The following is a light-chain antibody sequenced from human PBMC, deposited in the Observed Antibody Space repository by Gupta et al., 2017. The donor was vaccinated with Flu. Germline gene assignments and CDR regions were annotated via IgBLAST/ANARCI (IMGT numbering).Light chain of an antibody. V-gene: IGKV2-28*01. CDR3: MQALQTPLT. Sequence: DIVMTQSPVSLPVTPGEPASISCRSSQSLLHSNGYKYLDWYLQKPGQSPQLLIYLGSNRASGVPDRFSGSGSDTDFTLKISRVEAEDVGVYYCMQALQTPLTFGGGTKVDIK. CDR2: LGS. J-gene: IGKJ4*01. CDR1: QSLLHSNGYKY.